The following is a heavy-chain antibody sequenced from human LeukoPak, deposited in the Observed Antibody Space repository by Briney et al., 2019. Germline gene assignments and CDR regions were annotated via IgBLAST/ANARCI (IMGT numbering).Heavy chain of an antibody. Sequence: PGGSLRLSCAASGFTFSSYAMSWVRQAPGKGLEWVSAISGSGGSTYYADSVKGRFTNSRDNSKNTLYLQMNSLRAEDTAVYYCAKVGMIVGAKPGFDYWGQGTLVTVSS. J-gene: IGHJ4*02. CDR3: AKVGMIVGAKPGFDY. CDR2: ISGSGGST. CDR1: GFTFSSYA. D-gene: IGHD1-26*01. V-gene: IGHV3-23*01.